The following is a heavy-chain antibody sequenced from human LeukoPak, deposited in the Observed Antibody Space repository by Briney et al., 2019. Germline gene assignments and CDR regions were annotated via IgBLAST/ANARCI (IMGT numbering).Heavy chain of an antibody. CDR2: MSAHNGDT. Sequence: GASVKVSCKASGYTFTTYGFSWVGQAPGQGLEWMGWMSAHNGDTNYAQKFQGRVTMTTDTSTSTAYMELRSLRSDDTAVYYCGRVKARSESYSRDYWGQGTLVTVSS. CDR3: GRVKARSESYSRDY. V-gene: IGHV1-18*01. D-gene: IGHD1-26*01. J-gene: IGHJ4*02. CDR1: GYTFTTYG.